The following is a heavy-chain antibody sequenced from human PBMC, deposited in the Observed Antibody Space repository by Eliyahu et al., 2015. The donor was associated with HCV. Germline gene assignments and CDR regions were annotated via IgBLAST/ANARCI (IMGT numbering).Heavy chain of an antibody. D-gene: IGHD3-22*01. Sequence: QVQLQESGPGLVKPSETLSLTCXVSGYSISSXXXWGWIRXPPGKGLEWIGSMYHXGXTFFNPSLQSRVTISLDTSKNQFSLKLSSVTAADTAVYYCAKSYRYDGSGYYRPDYFDSWGQGTLVTVSS. CDR2: MYHXGXT. V-gene: IGHV4-38-2*01. CDR3: AKSYRYDGSGYYRPDYFDS. CDR1: GYSISSXXX. J-gene: IGHJ4*02.